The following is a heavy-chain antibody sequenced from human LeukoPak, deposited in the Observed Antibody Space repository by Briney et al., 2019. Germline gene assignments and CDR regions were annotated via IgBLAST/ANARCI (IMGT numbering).Heavy chain of an antibody. CDR2: IIPIFGTA. Sequence: SVKVSCKASGGTFSSYAISWVRQAPGQGLGWMGGIIPIFGTANYAQKFQGRVTITTDESTSTAYMELSSLRSEDTAVYYCASSITGTTDYYYYMDVWGKGTTVTVSS. CDR3: ASSITGTTDYYYYMDV. V-gene: IGHV1-69*05. CDR1: GGTFSSYA. J-gene: IGHJ6*03. D-gene: IGHD1-7*01.